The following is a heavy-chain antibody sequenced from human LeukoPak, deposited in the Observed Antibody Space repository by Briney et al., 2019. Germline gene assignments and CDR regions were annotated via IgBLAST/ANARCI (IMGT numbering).Heavy chain of an antibody. V-gene: IGHV3-74*01. D-gene: IGHD1-26*01. CDR1: GFTFSSHW. Sequence: AGSLRLSCVASGFTFSSHWMHWVRQAPGRGLAWVSRINSDGMSTSYAASVKGRFTISRDNAKNTLYLQMNSLRVEDTAVYYCVYSGNFPFDYWGQGTLVTVSS. J-gene: IGHJ4*02. CDR2: INSDGMST. CDR3: VYSGNFPFDY.